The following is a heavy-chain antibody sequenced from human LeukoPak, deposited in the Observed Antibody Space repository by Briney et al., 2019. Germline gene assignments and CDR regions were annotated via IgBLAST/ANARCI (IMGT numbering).Heavy chain of an antibody. J-gene: IGHJ3*02. D-gene: IGHD3-9*01. V-gene: IGHV3-23*01. CDR2: IKNNGGST. CDR3: AKDTIRGNGVYDAFDI. CDR1: GFTFSNFA. Sequence: GGSLRLSCAASGFTFSNFAMSWVRRAPGKGLEWVSTIKNNGGSTYYGDSVMGRFTISRDNPQNTLYLQITSLRAEDTAVYFCAKDTIRGNGVYDAFDIWGQGTKVTVSS.